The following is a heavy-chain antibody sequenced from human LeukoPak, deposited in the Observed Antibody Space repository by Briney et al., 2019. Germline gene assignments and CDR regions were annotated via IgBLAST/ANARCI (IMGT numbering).Heavy chain of an antibody. CDR3: ARERPYGDYFDY. Sequence: SETLSLTCTVSGGSISGYYWTWIRQPPGTGLEWIGEINHSGSTNYNPSLKSRVTISVDTSKNQFSLKLSSVTVADTAVYYCARERPYGDYFDYWGQGTLVTVSS. J-gene: IGHJ4*02. CDR1: GGSISGYY. V-gene: IGHV4-34*01. D-gene: IGHD4-17*01. CDR2: INHSGST.